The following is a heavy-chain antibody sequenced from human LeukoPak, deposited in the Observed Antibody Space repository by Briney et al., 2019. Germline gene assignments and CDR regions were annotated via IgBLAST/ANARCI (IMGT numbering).Heavy chain of an antibody. V-gene: IGHV3-23*01. J-gene: IGHJ4*02. D-gene: IGHD3-22*01. Sequence: PGGSLRLSCTASGFTFGDYAMSWIRQAPGKGLEWVSAISGSGGSTYYADSVKGRFTNSRDNSKNTLYLQMNSLRAEDTAVYYCAKDPSRYYDSSGYYVPVDYWGQGTLVTVSS. CDR2: ISGSGGST. CDR1: GFTFGDYA. CDR3: AKDPSRYYDSSGYYVPVDY.